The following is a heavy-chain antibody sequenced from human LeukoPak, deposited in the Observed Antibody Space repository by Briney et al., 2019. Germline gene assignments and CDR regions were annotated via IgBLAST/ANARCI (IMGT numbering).Heavy chain of an antibody. D-gene: IGHD3-10*01. CDR1: GFTFTSYS. Sequence: GGSLRLSCAASGFTFTSYSMHWVRQAPGKGLEWVSSISSSSSYIYYADSVKGRFTISRDNAKNSLYLQMNSLRAEDTAVYYCARGGSKYYYYYYMDVWGKGTTVTVSS. J-gene: IGHJ6*03. CDR2: ISSSSSYI. CDR3: ARGGSKYYYYYYMDV. V-gene: IGHV3-21*01.